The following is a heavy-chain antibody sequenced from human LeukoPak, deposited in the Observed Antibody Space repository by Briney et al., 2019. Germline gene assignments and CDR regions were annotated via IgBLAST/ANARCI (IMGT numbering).Heavy chain of an antibody. CDR3: ARDHYPPASSSWYDTIINWFDP. D-gene: IGHD6-13*01. V-gene: IGHV3-21*04. CDR2: ISSSSSYI. CDR1: GFTFISYS. J-gene: IGHJ5*02. Sequence: GGSLRLSCAASGFTFISYSMNWVRQAPGKGLEWVSSISSSSSYIYYADSVKGRFTISRDNSKNTLYLQMNSLRAEDTAVYYCARDHYPPASSSWYDTIINWFDPWGQGTLVTVSS.